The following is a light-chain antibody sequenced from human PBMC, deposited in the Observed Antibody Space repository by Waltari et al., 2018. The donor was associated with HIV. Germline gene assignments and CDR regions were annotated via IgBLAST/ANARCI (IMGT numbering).Light chain of an antibody. CDR2: GAS. V-gene: IGKV3-20*01. J-gene: IGKJ3*01. CDR1: QSVSSSF. CDR3: QQYGNSLFT. Sequence: EIVLTQSPGTLSLSPGERATLSCRASQSVSSSFLAWYQQRPGQAPRLLIYGASSRATGIPDRFSGSGSGTDFTLTISRLEPEDFAVYYCQQYGNSLFTFGPGTKVEIK.